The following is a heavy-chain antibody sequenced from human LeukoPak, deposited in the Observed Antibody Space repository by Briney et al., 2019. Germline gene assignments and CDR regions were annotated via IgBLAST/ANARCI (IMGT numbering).Heavy chain of an antibody. D-gene: IGHD4-17*01. Sequence: ASVKVSCKASGYTFTSSDINWVRQATGQGLEWMGWMNPNSGNTGYAQKFQGRVTLTRDTSISTAYMELTSLRSEDTAVYYCARTLSRLNHYGDSAVDSWGQGTLVTVSS. CDR1: GYTFTSSD. CDR3: ARTLSRLNHYGDSAVDS. CDR2: MNPNSGNT. J-gene: IGHJ4*02. V-gene: IGHV1-8*01.